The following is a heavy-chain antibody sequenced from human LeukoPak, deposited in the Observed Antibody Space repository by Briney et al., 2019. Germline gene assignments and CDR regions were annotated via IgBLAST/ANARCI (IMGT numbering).Heavy chain of an antibody. Sequence: PGRSLRLSCAAAGFTISSYAMTWVRQAPGKGLQWVSTISVSGGSTYYADSVKGRSTISRDNSKNTLYLQMDSLGAEDTAIYYCAKSPYSSSPQGYWGQGTLVSVSS. CDR1: GFTISSYA. D-gene: IGHD6-6*01. CDR2: ISVSGGST. CDR3: AKSPYSSSPQGY. J-gene: IGHJ4*02. V-gene: IGHV3-23*01.